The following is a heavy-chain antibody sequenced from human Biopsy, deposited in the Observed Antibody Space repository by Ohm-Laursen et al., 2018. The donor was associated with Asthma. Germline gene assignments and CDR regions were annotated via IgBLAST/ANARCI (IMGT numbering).Heavy chain of an antibody. CDR2: MSFDGRQT. V-gene: IGHV3-30*18. Sequence: SLRLSCAASGISFRNYGMHWVRQAPGKGLEWVAVMSFDGRQTYYADSVKGRFTISRDNSKNTLYLQMNSLRAEDTAVYYCAKERYYDFWSGYPIWGQGTMVTVSS. CDR1: GISFRNYG. D-gene: IGHD3-3*01. J-gene: IGHJ3*02. CDR3: AKERYYDFWSGYPI.